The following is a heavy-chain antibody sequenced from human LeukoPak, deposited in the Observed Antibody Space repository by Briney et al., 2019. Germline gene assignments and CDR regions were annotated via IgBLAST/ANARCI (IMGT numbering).Heavy chain of an antibody. J-gene: IGHJ4*02. D-gene: IGHD6-13*01. CDR1: GFSFSDYL. CDR2: ISSSETYI. Sequence: GGSLRLSCVVSGFSFSDYLMSWVRQAPGKGLEWVSAISSSETYIYYADSVKGRFTISRDNAKNSLYLQMNSLRAEDTAVYYCAKRGIAAAASFDYWGQGTLVTVSS. CDR3: AKRGIAAAASFDY. V-gene: IGHV3-21*01.